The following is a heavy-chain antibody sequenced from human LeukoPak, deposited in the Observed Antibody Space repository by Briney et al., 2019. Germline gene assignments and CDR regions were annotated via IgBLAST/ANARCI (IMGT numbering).Heavy chain of an antibody. D-gene: IGHD3-22*01. Sequence: PSETLSLTCTVSGGSISSYYWSWIRQPPGKGLEWIGYIYYSGSTNYNPSLKSRVTISVDTSKNQFSLKLSSVTAADTAVYYCARGSYYYDSSGYYYPTPFFDYWGQGTLVTVSS. CDR2: IYYSGST. J-gene: IGHJ4*02. CDR3: ARGSYYYDSSGYYYPTPFFDY. CDR1: GGSISSYY. V-gene: IGHV4-59*01.